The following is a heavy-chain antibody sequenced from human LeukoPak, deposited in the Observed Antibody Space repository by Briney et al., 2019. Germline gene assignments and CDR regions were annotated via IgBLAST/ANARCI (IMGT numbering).Heavy chain of an antibody. D-gene: IGHD3-9*01. CDR3: ARTYYDILTGYPAGDY. CDR1: GGSVSSGSYY. V-gene: IGHV4-61*01. J-gene: IGHJ4*02. CDR2: IYYSGST. Sequence: SETLSLTYTVSGGSVSSGSYYWSWIRQPPGKGLEWIGYIYYSGSTNYNPSLKSRVTISVDTSKNQFSLKLSSVTAADTAVYYCARTYYDILTGYPAGDYWGQGTLVTVSS.